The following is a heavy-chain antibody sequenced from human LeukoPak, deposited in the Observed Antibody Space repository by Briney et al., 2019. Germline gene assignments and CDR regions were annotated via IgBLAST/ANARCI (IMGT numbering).Heavy chain of an antibody. CDR2: IYHSGRT. CDR1: GGSISSYY. Sequence: SETLSLTCTVSGGSISSYYWSWIRQPPGKGLEWIGNIYHSGRTNYHPSLKSRLTISIDTSKNQFSLKSTSVTAADTAVYYCARCTLATEDRGSGMDVWGQGTTVTVSS. CDR3: ARCTLATEDRGSGMDV. J-gene: IGHJ6*02. V-gene: IGHV4-59*01. D-gene: IGHD3-10*01.